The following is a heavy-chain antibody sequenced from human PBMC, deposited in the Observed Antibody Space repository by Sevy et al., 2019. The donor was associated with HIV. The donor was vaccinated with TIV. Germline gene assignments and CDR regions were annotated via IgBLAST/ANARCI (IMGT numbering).Heavy chain of an antibody. CDR3: GKGGGDY. Sequence: GGSLRLSCAASGFIFSNSWMGWVRQAPGKGLEWVATIKQDGSDRYYVDSVKGRFIVSRDNAKNSVFLQMNSLTDEDPAFYYCGKGGGDYWGQGALVTVSS. J-gene: IGHJ4*02. D-gene: IGHD3-16*01. CDR1: GFIFSNSW. CDR2: IKQDGSDR. V-gene: IGHV3-7*01.